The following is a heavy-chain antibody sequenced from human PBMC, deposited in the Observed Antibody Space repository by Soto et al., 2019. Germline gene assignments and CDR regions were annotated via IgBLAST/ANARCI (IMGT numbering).Heavy chain of an antibody. V-gene: IGHV6-1*01. D-gene: IGHD3-10*01. Sequence: PSQPLSLTCVISGDSVSSNSAAWNWIRQSPSRGLEWLGRTYYRSKWYNDYAVSVNSRITINADTSKNQFSLQLNSVPPTDTSVYYCARDRGRSRPPGTDVWGQGTTVT. CDR1: GDSVSSNSAA. J-gene: IGHJ6*02. CDR2: TYYRSKWYN. CDR3: ARDRGRSRPPGTDV.